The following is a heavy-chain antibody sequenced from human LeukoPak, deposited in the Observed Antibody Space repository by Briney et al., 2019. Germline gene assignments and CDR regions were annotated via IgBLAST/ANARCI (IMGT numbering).Heavy chain of an antibody. CDR1: GGSISSSSYY. J-gene: IGHJ4*02. D-gene: IGHD6-13*01. V-gene: IGHV4-39*01. CDR2: IYYSGST. Sequence: SETLSLTCTVSGGSISSSSYYWGWIRQPPGKGLEWIGSIYYSGSTYYSPSLKSRVTISVDTSKNQFSLKLSSVTAADTAVYYCARQGYSSRLAYYFDYWGQGTLVTVSS. CDR3: ARQGYSSRLAYYFDY.